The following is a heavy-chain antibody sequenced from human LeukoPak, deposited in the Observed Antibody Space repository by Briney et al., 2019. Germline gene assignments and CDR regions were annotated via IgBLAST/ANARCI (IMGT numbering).Heavy chain of an antibody. CDR2: IYYSGST. V-gene: IGHV4-39*01. J-gene: IGHJ3*01. D-gene: IGHD3-22*01. CDR1: GGSISSTSYY. CDR3: AKAGVRYFDSSGLYAFDL. Sequence: SETLSLTCAVSGGSISSTSYYWAWIRQPPGTGLEWIGTIYYSGSTYHNPSLKSRVTLSVDTSRNQFSLRLSSVDAADTAVYYCAKAGVRYFDSSGLYAFDLWGQGTTVTVSS.